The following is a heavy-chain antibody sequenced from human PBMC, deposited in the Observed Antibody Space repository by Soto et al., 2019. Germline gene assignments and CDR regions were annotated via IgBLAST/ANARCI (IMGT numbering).Heavy chain of an antibody. D-gene: IGHD3-22*01. V-gene: IGHV4-30-4*01. CDR3: ARAALKWDSSGYYCFDN. J-gene: IGHJ4*02. CDR2: IYFNGRT. CDR1: GGSISSGDYY. Sequence: QVQLQESGPGLVKPSQTLSLTCTVSGGSISSGDYYWRWIRQPPGGGLEWIGYIYFNGRTYYSSSLESRVIISRDTSKNQFSLRLNSVAAADTAVYFCARAALKWDSSGYYCFDNWGQGSLLTVSS.